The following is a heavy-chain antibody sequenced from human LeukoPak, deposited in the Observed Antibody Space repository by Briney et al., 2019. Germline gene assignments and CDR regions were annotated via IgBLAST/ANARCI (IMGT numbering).Heavy chain of an antibody. V-gene: IGHV3-23*01. D-gene: IGHD3-3*01. J-gene: IGHJ6*03. CDR1: GFTFSSYA. Sequence: PGGSLRLSCAASGFTFSSYAMSWVRQAPGKGLEWVSAISGSGGSTYYGDSVKGRFTISRDNARNSLYLQMNSLRAEDTAVYYCARAFITIFGLVNSYYYYMDVWGKGTTVTVSS. CDR2: ISGSGGST. CDR3: ARAFITIFGLVNSYYYYMDV.